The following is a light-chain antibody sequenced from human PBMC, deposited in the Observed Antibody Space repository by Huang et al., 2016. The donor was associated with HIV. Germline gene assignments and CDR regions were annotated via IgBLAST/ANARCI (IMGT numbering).Light chain of an antibody. CDR2: QAS. CDR1: QSISTW. V-gene: IGKV1-5*03. Sequence: DIQMTQSPSTLSASIGDRVTITCRASQSISTWLAWYRQKPGKAPKLLISQASGLQNGFPSRFSGSGSGTQFTLTIRTLQPDDFATYYCQQCYASSYTFGQGTKLEIK. CDR3: QQCYASSYT. J-gene: IGKJ2*01.